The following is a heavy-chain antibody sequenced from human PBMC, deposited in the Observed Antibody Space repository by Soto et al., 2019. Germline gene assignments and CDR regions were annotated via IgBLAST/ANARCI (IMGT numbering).Heavy chain of an antibody. CDR3: ARDVVVRGVIHNWFDP. CDR1: GYTFTSYG. V-gene: IGHV1-18*01. CDR2: ISAYNGNT. Sequence: GASVKVSCKASGYTFTSYGISWVRQAPGQGLEWMGWISAYNGNTNYAQKLQGRVTMTTDTSTSTAYMELRSLRSDDTAVYYCARDVVVRGVIHNWFDPWGQGTLVTVSS. J-gene: IGHJ5*02. D-gene: IGHD3-10*01.